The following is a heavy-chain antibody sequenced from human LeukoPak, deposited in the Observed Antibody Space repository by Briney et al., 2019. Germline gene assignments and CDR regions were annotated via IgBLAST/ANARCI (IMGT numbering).Heavy chain of an antibody. D-gene: IGHD3-9*01. J-gene: IGHJ3*02. Sequence: SETLSLTCTVSGSSINSDFYWGWIRQSPGKGLDWIGNIYQSGNTFYNPSLQGRVTISLFKSKNQFSLKLTPVTAADTAVYYCARSDWYLRGDAFDIWGQGTMVIVPS. CDR1: GSSINSDFY. V-gene: IGHV4-38-2*02. CDR2: IYQSGNT. CDR3: ARSDWYLRGDAFDI.